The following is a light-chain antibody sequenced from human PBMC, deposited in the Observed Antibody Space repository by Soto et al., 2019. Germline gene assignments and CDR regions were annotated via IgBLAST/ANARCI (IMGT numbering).Light chain of an antibody. V-gene: IGKV1-33*01. Sequence: DIQMTQSPASLSASVGDRVTITCQASQDIRKYLSWYQQKPGRAPKLLIYGASYLETGVPSRFSGSGYGTDFTFTISSLQPEDIATYYCQHDDNLPPFTFGPGTKVAI. CDR2: GAS. CDR1: QDIRKY. J-gene: IGKJ3*01. CDR3: QHDDNLPPFT.